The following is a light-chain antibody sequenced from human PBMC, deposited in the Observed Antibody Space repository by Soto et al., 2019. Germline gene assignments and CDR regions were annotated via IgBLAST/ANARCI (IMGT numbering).Light chain of an antibody. J-gene: IGLJ1*01. Sequence: QSVLTQPASVSGSPGQSITISCTGTSSDVGSYNLVSWYQQHPGKAPKLMIYEGNKRPSGVSNRFSGSKSANRASLTIAGLQTEGEADYYCCSYAGNNTFVFGTGTKLTVL. CDR2: EGN. V-gene: IGLV2-23*01. CDR1: SSDVGSYNL. CDR3: CSYAGNNTFV.